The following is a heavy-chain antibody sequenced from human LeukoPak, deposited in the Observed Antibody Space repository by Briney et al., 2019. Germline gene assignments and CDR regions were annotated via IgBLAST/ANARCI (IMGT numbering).Heavy chain of an antibody. CDR3: ATETNGRHYDY. D-gene: IGHD1-14*01. CDR2: IGPTGFDR. CDR1: GLTFSTSG. J-gene: IGHJ4*02. V-gene: IGHV3-21*06. Sequence: GGSLRLSCTTSGLTFSTSGFNWVRQAPGKGLEWVASIGPTGFDRYHADSIKGRFTISIDNANNFLYLQMDSLRAEDTAVYYCATETNGRHYDYWGQGTLLTVSS.